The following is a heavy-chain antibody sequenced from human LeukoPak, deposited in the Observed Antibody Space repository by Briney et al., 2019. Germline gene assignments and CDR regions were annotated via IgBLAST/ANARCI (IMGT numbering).Heavy chain of an antibody. CDR3: ARSTSGTYDY. CDR2: VRSDGTGP. V-gene: IGHV3-74*03. CDR1: GFTFSSYW. Sequence: GGSLRLSCAASGFTFSSYWMHWVRQVPGKGLMWVSRVRSDGTGPTYAASVRGRFTTSRDNAKNTLYLQMNSLRVEDTAVYYCARSTSGTYDYWGQGASVIVSS. D-gene: IGHD1-26*01. J-gene: IGHJ4*02.